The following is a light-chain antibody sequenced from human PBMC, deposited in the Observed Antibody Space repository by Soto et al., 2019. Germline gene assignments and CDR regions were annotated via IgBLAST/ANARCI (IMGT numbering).Light chain of an antibody. CDR2: LVT. V-gene: IGLV2-11*01. CDR3: CSFSGSYSYD. J-gene: IGLJ1*01. CDR1: SCHVCRYVY. Sequence: QFALTQPRSVSGSPGQSVNIYWPGASCHVCRYVYVFWYQQYPGAAPKLILYLVTEQPSGVSVRFSGSKSGNTASLTISGLRAEDGAAYSCCSFSGSYSYDFGSGTKATVL.